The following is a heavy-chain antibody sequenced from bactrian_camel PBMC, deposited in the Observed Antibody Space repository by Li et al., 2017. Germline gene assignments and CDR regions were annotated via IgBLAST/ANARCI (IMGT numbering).Heavy chain of an antibody. CDR3: AASASFILTPRFYRFESSDYPY. Sequence: HVQLVESGGGSVQAGGSLRLSCVASGDTYGTICMGWWRVAPGRARDWVATDNGVGTTYYGDSVKGRFAISRDNAKNTVYLQMNSLKPEDTAMYYCAASASFILTPRFYRFESSDYPYRGQGTQVTVS. D-gene: IGHD4*01. J-gene: IGHJ4*01. CDR1: GDTYGTIC. V-gene: IGHV3S53*01. CDR2: DNGVGTT.